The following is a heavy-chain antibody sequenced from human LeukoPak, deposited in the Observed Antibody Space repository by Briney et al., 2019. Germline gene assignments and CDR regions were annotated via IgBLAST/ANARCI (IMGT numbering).Heavy chain of an antibody. CDR2: IIPIFGTA. CDR1: GGTFSSYA. D-gene: IGHD3-22*01. Sequence: ASVKVSCKASGGTFSSYAISWVRQAPGQGLEWMGGIIPIFGTANYAQKFQGRVTITADESTSTAYMELSSLRSEDTAVYYCANRHCSGYYSPFDCWGQGTLVTVSS. CDR3: ANRHCSGYYSPFDC. V-gene: IGHV1-69*13. J-gene: IGHJ4*02.